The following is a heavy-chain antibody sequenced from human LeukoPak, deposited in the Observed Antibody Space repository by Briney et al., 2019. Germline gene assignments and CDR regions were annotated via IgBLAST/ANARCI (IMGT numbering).Heavy chain of an antibody. CDR1: GGSISSSSYY. V-gene: IGHV4-39*01. Sequence: SETLSLTCTVSGGSISSSSYYWGWIRQPPGKGLEWIGSIYYSGSTYYNPSLKSRVTISVDTSKNQFSLKLSSVTAADTAVYYCASGFPKRNLDYWGQGTLVTVSS. CDR3: ASGFPKRNLDY. D-gene: IGHD3-10*01. J-gene: IGHJ4*02. CDR2: IYYSGST.